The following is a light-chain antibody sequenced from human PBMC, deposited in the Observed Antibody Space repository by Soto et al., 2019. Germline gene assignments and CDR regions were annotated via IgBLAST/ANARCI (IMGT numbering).Light chain of an antibody. J-gene: IGKJ4*01. V-gene: IGKV1-39*01. Sequence: DIQKTQSPSGLCTFVGDRVTITCRASQSISSYLNWYQQKTGKDPKIMIYAESSLQSGVPSRFSGSGSGTDFTLTVSSLQPEDLATYYCQPSYSTGLTLGGGTRVDI. CDR2: AES. CDR1: QSISSY. CDR3: QPSYSTGLT.